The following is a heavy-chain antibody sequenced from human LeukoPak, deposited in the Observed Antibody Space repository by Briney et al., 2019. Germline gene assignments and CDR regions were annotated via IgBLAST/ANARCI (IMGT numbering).Heavy chain of an antibody. CDR3: ARGGFLDSTMYYFDY. CDR1: GFTFDDYG. J-gene: IGHJ4*02. CDR2: INWNGGST. V-gene: IGHV3-20*04. Sequence: LSGGSLRLSCAASGFTFDDYGMSWVRQAPGKGLEWVSGINWNGGSTGYADSVKGRFTISRDNAKNSLYLQMNSLRAEDTALYYCARGGFLDSTMYYFDYWGQGTLVTVSS. D-gene: IGHD2/OR15-2a*01.